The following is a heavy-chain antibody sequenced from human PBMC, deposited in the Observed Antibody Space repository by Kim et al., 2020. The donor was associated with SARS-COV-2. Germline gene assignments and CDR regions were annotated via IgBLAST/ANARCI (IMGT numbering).Heavy chain of an antibody. V-gene: IGHV1-46*01. Sequence: YAQEFQGRVTMARDTSTSTVYMERSSLRSEDTAVYYCATLGYDSSGPFDYWGQGTLVTVSS. CDR3: ATLGYDSSGPFDY. J-gene: IGHJ4*02. D-gene: IGHD3-22*01.